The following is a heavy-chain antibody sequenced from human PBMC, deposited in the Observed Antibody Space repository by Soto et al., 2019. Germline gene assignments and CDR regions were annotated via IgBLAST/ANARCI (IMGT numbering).Heavy chain of an antibody. Sequence: GGSLRLSCAAPAIDITTYPIHWVRQAPGKGLEWVAGISFDASNQYYGDSVMGRFIISRDNSKRTVYLEMNSLRTEDTAVYYCARDRGTYYDFLSDDKTNLKSQYFHFSYAIDMWGQGT. V-gene: IGHV3-30-3*01. D-gene: IGHD3-3*01. CDR1: AIDITTYP. CDR2: ISFDASNQ. CDR3: ARDRGTYYDFLSDDKTNLKSQYFHFSYAIDM. J-gene: IGHJ6*02.